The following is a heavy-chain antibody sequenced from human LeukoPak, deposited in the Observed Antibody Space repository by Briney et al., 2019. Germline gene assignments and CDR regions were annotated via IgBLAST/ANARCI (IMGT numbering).Heavy chain of an antibody. CDR2: ISAYNGNT. CDR3: ARENSGSYYGDSRCFDY. CDR1: GYTFTSYG. Sequence: ASVKVSCKASGYTFTSYGISWVRQAPGQGLEWMGWISAYNGNTNYAQKLQGRVTMTTDTSTSTAYMELRSLRSDDTAVYYCARENSGSYYGDSRCFDYWGQGTLVTVSS. D-gene: IGHD1-26*01. J-gene: IGHJ4*02. V-gene: IGHV1-18*01.